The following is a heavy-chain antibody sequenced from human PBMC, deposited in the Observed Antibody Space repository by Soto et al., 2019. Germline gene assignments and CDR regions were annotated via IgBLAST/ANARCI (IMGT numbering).Heavy chain of an antibody. J-gene: IGHJ1*01. CDR1: GGSISSYY. V-gene: IGHV4-59*08. D-gene: IGHD4-17*01. CDR3: ARHDSGDYHH. Sequence: PSETLSLTCTVSGGSISSYYWSWIRQPPGKGLEWIGYIYYSGSTNYNPSLKSRVTISVDTSKNQFSLKLSSVTAADTAIYYCARHDSGDYHHWGQGTLVTVSS. CDR2: IYYSGST.